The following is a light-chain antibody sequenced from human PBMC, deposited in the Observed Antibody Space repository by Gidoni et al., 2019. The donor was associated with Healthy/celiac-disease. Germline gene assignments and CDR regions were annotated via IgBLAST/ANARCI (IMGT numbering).Light chain of an antibody. Sequence: IQMPQSPSSLSASVGDRVTITCGASQSISSYLNRYQQKPGKAPKLLICDASSLQSGVQSRFSGRGSGTDFTRTISSLQPEDFATYYCQQSYSTLITYXHXTRLEIK. CDR2: DAS. CDR3: QQSYSTLIT. J-gene: IGKJ5*01. V-gene: IGKV1-39*01. CDR1: QSISSY.